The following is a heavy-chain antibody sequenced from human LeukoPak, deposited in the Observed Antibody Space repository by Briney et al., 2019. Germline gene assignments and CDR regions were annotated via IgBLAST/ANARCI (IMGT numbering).Heavy chain of an antibody. Sequence: SETLSLTCTVSGGSISSYYWSWIRQPPGKGLEWTGYIYYSGSTKYNPSLKSRVTISVDTSKSQFSLKLTSVTAADTAVYYCARLGIGVVPSAMLGDYYFDYWGQGTLVTVSS. CDR3: ARLGIGVVPSAMLGDYYFDY. J-gene: IGHJ4*02. CDR2: IYYSGST. CDR1: GGSISSYY. D-gene: IGHD2-2*01. V-gene: IGHV4-59*08.